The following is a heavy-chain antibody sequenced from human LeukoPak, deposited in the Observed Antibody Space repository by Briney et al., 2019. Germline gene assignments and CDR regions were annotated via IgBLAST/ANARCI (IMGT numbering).Heavy chain of an antibody. CDR3: ADILTGYFDY. CDR1: GFTVSSNY. Sequence: GGSLRLSCAASGFTVSSNYMSWVRQAPGKGLEWVSVIFSGGTTYYADSVKGRFTISRHNSENTLYLQMNSLRGEDTAVYYCADILTGYFDYWGQGTLVTVSS. V-gene: IGHV3-53*04. J-gene: IGHJ4*02. D-gene: IGHD3-9*01. CDR2: IFSGGTT.